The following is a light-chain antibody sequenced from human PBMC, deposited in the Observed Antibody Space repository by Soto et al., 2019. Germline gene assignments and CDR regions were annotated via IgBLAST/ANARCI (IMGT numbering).Light chain of an antibody. CDR3: QQYGSSSYT. CDR1: QSVSSSY. V-gene: IGKV3-20*01. CDR2: GAS. J-gene: IGKJ2*01. Sequence: EIVLTQSPGTLSLSPGERATLSCRASQSVSSSYLAWYQQQPGQAPRLLLYGASSSATASPDRFSGSGSGTDFTLTISRLVPEEFAVYYCQQYGSSSYTFGQGTKLEIK.